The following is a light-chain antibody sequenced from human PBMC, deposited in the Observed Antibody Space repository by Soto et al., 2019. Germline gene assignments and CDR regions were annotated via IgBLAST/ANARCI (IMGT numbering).Light chain of an antibody. V-gene: IGLV2-14*01. CDR2: EVS. CDR3: SSFSSTSTIV. Sequence: QSALTQSASVSGSPGQSITISCIGSSSDVGGYNYVSWYQHHPGRVPKPMIFEVSDRPSGVSSRFSGSKSGNTAYLTISGLQAEDEADYYCSSFSSTSTIVFGGGTKVTVL. J-gene: IGLJ2*01. CDR1: SSDVGGYNY.